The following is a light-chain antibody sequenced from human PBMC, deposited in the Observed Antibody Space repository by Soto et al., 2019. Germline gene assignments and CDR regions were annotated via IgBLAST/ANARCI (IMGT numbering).Light chain of an antibody. CDR3: QQRSNCPIT. J-gene: IGKJ5*01. Sequence: EIVLKQSPATLSLSPGARATLSCRASQSVSSYLAWYQQKPGQAPRLLIYDASNRATGIPARFSGSGSGTDFTLTISSLEPEDFAVYYCQQRSNCPITFGQGTRLEIK. V-gene: IGKV3-11*01. CDR2: DAS. CDR1: QSVSSY.